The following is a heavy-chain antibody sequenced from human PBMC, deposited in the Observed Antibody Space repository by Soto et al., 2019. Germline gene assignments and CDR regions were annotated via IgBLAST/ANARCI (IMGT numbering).Heavy chain of an antibody. CDR3: AGGGRNAVTTVVDY. D-gene: IGHD4-17*01. Sequence: QVQVVQSGAEVKKPGSSVKVSCKASGGTFSSYTISWVRQAPGQGLEWMGRIIPILGITNYAQKFQGRVTITADKSTSTAYMELSSLRSEDTAVYYCAGGGRNAVTTVVDYWGQGTLVTVSS. CDR1: GGTFSSYT. V-gene: IGHV1-69*02. CDR2: IIPILGIT. J-gene: IGHJ4*02.